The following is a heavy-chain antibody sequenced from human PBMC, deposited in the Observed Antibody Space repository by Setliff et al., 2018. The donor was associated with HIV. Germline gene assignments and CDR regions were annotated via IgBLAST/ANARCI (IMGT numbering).Heavy chain of an antibody. CDR2: IRYDGSNK. Sequence: GGSLRLSCAASGFMFSISGMHWVRQVPGKGLEWVAFIRYDGSNKYYADSVKGRFTISRDNSKNTLYLQMNSLRAEDTAVYYCAKAFGSRLYYFDYWGQGTLVTVSS. CDR1: GFMFSISG. CDR3: AKAFGSRLYYFDY. V-gene: IGHV3-30*02. J-gene: IGHJ4*02. D-gene: IGHD3-16*01.